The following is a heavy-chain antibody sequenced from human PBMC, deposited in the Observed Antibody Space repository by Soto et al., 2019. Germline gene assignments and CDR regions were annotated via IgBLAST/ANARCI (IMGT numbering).Heavy chain of an antibody. D-gene: IGHD7-27*01. CDR2: INHSGST. CDR1: GGSFSGYY. CDR3: ARHTIWGPKDFFDY. V-gene: IGHV4-34*01. J-gene: IGHJ4*02. Sequence: SETLSLTCAVYGGSFSGYYWSWIRQPPGKGLEWIGEINHSGSTNYNPSLKSRVTISVDTSKNQFSLKLSSVTAADTAVYYCARHTIWGPKDFFDYWGQGTLVTVSS.